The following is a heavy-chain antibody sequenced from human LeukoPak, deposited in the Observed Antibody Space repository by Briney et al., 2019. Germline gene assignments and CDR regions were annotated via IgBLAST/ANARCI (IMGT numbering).Heavy chain of an antibody. V-gene: IGHV4-34*01. Sequence: SETLSLTCAVYGGSFSGYYWSWIRQPPGKGLEWIGEINHSGSTNYNPSLKGRVTISVDTSKNQFSLKLSSVTAADTAVYYCARGRPILWFGAGREYYFDYWGQGTLVTVSS. CDR2: INHSGST. D-gene: IGHD3-10*01. J-gene: IGHJ4*02. CDR1: GGSFSGYY. CDR3: ARGRPILWFGAGREYYFDY.